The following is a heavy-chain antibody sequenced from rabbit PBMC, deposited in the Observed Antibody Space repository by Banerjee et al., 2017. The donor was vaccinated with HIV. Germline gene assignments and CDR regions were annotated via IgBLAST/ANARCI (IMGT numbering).Heavy chain of an antibody. D-gene: IGHD4-2*01. V-gene: IGHV1S45*01. Sequence: QEQLEESGGGLVKPEGSLTLTCKASGFDLSDYYYMCWVRQAPGKGLELIACIYIGGGVTNYASWAKGRFTISKASSTTVTLQMTSLTAADTATYFCARDRDWTLDLWGQGTLVTVS. CDR3: ARDRDWTLDL. CDR1: GFDLSDYYY. J-gene: IGHJ3*01. CDR2: IYIGGGVT.